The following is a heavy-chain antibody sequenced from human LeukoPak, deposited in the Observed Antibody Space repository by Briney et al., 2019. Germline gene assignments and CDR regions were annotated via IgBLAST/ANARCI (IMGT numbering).Heavy chain of an antibody. CDR1: GFTFSGSA. J-gene: IGHJ4*02. CDR3: ARDYYDSSGYQDY. CDR2: ISYDGSNK. D-gene: IGHD3-22*01. Sequence: GGSLRLSCAASGFTFSGSAMHWVRQAPGKGLEWVAVISYDGSNKYYADSVKGRFTISRDNSKNTLYLQMNSLRAEDTAVYYCARDYYDSSGYQDYWGQGTLVTVSS. V-gene: IGHV3-30*04.